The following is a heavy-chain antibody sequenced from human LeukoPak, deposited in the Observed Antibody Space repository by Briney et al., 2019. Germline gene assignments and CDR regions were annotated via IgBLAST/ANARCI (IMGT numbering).Heavy chain of an antibody. D-gene: IGHD3-3*01. Sequence: PSETLSLTCTVSGGSISSYYWSWIRQPPGKGLEWIGYIYYSGSTNYNPSLKSRVTTSVDTSKNQFSLKLSSVTAADTAVYYCARDVYDFWSGYAYYYGMDVWGQGTTVTVSS. J-gene: IGHJ6*02. CDR1: GGSISSYY. V-gene: IGHV4-59*01. CDR3: ARDVYDFWSGYAYYYGMDV. CDR2: IYYSGST.